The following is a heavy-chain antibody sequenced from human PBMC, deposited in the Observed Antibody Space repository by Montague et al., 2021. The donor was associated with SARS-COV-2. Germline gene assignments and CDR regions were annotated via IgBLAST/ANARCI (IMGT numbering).Heavy chain of an antibody. CDR3: ARGSVGGYYFDY. D-gene: IGHD1-26*01. Sequence: SLSLSCAASGFIFSSYGMHWVRQAPGKGLEWVAHIWYDGSNENYVDSVKGRFTISRDNFKNTLYLQMNGLRAEDTAIYYCARGSVGGYYFDYWGQGTLVTASS. V-gene: IGHV3-33*01. CDR1: GFIFSSYG. J-gene: IGHJ4*02. CDR2: IWYDGSNE.